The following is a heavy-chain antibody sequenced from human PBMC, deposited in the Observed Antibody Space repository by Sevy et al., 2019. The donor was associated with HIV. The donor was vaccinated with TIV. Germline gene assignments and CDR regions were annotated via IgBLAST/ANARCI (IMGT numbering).Heavy chain of an antibody. J-gene: IGHJ6*02. Sequence: ASVKVSCKASGYTFTGYYMHWVRQAPGQGLEWMGWINPNSGGTNHAQKFQGRVTMTRDTSISTAYMELSRLRSDDTAVYYCARDQSYYDFWSAIGGMDVWGQGTTVTVSS. D-gene: IGHD3-3*01. CDR3: ARDQSYYDFWSAIGGMDV. CDR1: GYTFTGYY. CDR2: INPNSGGT. V-gene: IGHV1-2*02.